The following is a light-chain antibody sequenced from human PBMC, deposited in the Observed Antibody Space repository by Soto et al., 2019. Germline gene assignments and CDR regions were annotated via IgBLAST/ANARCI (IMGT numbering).Light chain of an antibody. CDR2: AAS. J-gene: IGKJ4*01. CDR1: QGISSY. Sequence: GGRVTITCRASQGISSYLAWYQQKPGKAPKLLIYAASTLQSGVPSRFSGSGSGTDFTLTISCLQSEDFATYYCQQYYSYPALTFGGGTKVDIK. V-gene: IGKV1-8*01. CDR3: QQYYSYPALT.